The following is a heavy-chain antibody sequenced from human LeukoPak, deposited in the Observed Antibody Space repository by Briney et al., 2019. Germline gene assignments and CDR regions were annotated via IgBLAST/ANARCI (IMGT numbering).Heavy chain of an antibody. CDR2: ISGSGGST. J-gene: IGHJ6*02. CDR3: AKDQRVRGGLYYYYYGMDV. CDR1: GFTFSDYY. Sequence: PGGSLRLSCAASGFTFSDYYMSWVRQAPGKGLEWVSAISGSGGSTYYADSVKGRFTISRDNSKNTLYLQMNSLRAEDTAVYYCAKDQRVRGGLYYYYYGMDVWGQGTTVTVSS. V-gene: IGHV3-23*01. D-gene: IGHD3-10*01.